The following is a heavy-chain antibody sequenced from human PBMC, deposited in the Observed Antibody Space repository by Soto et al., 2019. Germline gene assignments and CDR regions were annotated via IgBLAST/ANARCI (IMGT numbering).Heavy chain of an antibody. Sequence: GGSLRLSCAASGFTFSSYAMSWVRQAPGKGLEWVSAISGSGGSTYYADSVKGRFTISRDNSKNTLYLQMNSLRAEDTAVYYCAKEVYYDSSGMGAFDIWGQGTMVTVSS. V-gene: IGHV3-23*01. CDR1: GFTFSSYA. CDR3: AKEVYYDSSGMGAFDI. J-gene: IGHJ3*02. D-gene: IGHD3-22*01. CDR2: ISGSGGST.